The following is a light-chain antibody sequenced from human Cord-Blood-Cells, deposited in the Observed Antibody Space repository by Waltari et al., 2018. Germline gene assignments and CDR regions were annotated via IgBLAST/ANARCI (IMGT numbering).Light chain of an antibody. CDR1: QSLLRRDGKTY. Sequence: DIVMTQTPLSLSCTPGQPASISGKSGQSLLRRDGKTYLYWYLQKPGQSPQLLIYEVSSRLSGVPDRFSGSGSGTDFTLTISRVEAEDVAVYYCMQGIHLPWTFGQGTKVEIK. CDR2: EVS. J-gene: IGKJ1*01. CDR3: MQGIHLPWT. V-gene: IGKV2-29*02.